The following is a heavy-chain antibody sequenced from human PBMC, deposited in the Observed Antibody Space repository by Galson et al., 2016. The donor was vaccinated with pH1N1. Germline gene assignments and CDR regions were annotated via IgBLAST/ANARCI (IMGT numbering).Heavy chain of an antibody. V-gene: IGHV1-8*03. J-gene: IGHJ4*02. D-gene: IGHD1-26*01. Sequence: SVKVSCKVSGYPFSSHDINWVRQAPGQGLEWMGWLRPNTGQTGSAQKFQGRITITGDTSISTGYMELSSLKFDDTAVYYCARGNPLWGYSGWCWGQGTLVTVAS. CDR2: LRPNTGQT. CDR1: GYPFSSHD. CDR3: ARGNPLWGYSGWC.